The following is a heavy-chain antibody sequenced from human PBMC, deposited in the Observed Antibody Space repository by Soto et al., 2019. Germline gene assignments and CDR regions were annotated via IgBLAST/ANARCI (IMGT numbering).Heavy chain of an antibody. CDR2: ISGSGFNT. CDR1: GFTFNNYA. J-gene: IGHJ4*02. D-gene: IGHD3-22*01. CDR3: AKESGLSTNCCDSSGYPIDY. V-gene: IGHV3-23*01. Sequence: GGSLRLSCAASGFTFNNYAMSWVRQAPGKGLEWISAISGSGFNTYYAHSVKGRFTISRDNSKNILSLQLNSLRADDTAVYYCAKESGLSTNCCDSSGYPIDYWDQGTLVTVSS.